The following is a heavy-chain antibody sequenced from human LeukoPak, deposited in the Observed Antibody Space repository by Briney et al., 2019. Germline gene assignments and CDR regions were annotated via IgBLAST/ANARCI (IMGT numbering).Heavy chain of an antibody. D-gene: IGHD1-7*01. Sequence: PGGSLRLSCAASGFTFSSYAMSWVRQAPGRGLEWVSAISGSGGSTYYADSVKGRFTISRDNSKNTLYLQMNSLRAEDTAVYYCAKAPPGTKGPNWFDPWGQGTLVTVSS. J-gene: IGHJ5*02. CDR2: ISGSGGST. CDR3: AKAPPGTKGPNWFDP. CDR1: GFTFSSYA. V-gene: IGHV3-23*01.